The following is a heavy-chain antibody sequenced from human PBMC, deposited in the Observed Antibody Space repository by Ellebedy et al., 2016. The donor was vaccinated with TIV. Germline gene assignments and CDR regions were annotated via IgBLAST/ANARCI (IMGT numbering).Heavy chain of an antibody. V-gene: IGHV3-7*01. J-gene: IGHJ5*02. Sequence: GESLKISCAASGFTFSSYTLNWVRQAPGKGLEWVAHIKTDGSETYYEDSVKGRFTISRENAKNALFLQMDGLRVDDSAVYYCVGFGVFNLWGQGAPVTVSS. CDR2: IKTDGSET. CDR3: VGFGVFNL. D-gene: IGHD3-3*01. CDR1: GFTFSSYT.